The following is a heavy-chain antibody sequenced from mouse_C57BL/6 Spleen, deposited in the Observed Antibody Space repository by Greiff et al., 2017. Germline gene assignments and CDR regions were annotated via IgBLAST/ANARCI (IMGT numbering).Heavy chain of an antibody. D-gene: IGHD1-1*01. CDR1: GFTFSSYA. Sequence: EVQRVESGGGLVKPGGSLKLSCAASGFTFSSYAMSWVRQTPEKRLEWVATISDGGSYTYYPDNVKGRFTISRDNAKNNLYLQMSHLKSEDTAMYYCAREEDYGSSYGYWGQGTTLTVSS. CDR2: ISDGGSYT. CDR3: AREEDYGSSYGY. J-gene: IGHJ2*01. V-gene: IGHV5-4*01.